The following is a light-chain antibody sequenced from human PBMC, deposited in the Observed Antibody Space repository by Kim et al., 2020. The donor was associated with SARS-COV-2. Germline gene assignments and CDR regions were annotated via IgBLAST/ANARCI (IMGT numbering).Light chain of an antibody. CDR1: QSVSSSY. CDR3: QQYGSSSWT. Sequence: EIVLTQSPGTLSLSPGERATLSCRASQSVSSSYLAWYQQKPGQAPRLLIYGASSRATGIPDRFSGSGSERDFTLTISRLEPEDFAVYYCQQYGSSSWTFGQGTKVDIK. J-gene: IGKJ1*01. CDR2: GAS. V-gene: IGKV3-20*01.